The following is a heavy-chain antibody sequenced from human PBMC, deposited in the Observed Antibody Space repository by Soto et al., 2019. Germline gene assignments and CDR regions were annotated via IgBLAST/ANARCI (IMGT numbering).Heavy chain of an antibody. CDR1: GGYIRSGCYY. Sequence: SETLSLTCTVSGGYIRSGCYYWSWKQQHPGKGLEWIGYIYYSGSTNYNPSLKSRVTISVDTSKNQFSLKLSSVTAVDTAVYYCTRHSSSYRKVLDYWGQGTLVTVSS. J-gene: IGHJ4*02. V-gene: IGHV4-61*01. D-gene: IGHD6-13*01. CDR2: IYYSGST. CDR3: TRHSSSYRKVLDY.